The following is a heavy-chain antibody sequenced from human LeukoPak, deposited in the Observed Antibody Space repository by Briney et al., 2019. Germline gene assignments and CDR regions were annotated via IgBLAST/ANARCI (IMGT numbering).Heavy chain of an antibody. CDR3: AVTMSSNWFDP. D-gene: IGHD4/OR15-4a*01. J-gene: IGHJ5*02. CDR2: IIPIFGTA. CDR1: GGTFSSYA. V-gene: IGHV1-69*06. Sequence: GASVKVSCKASGGTFSSYAISWVRQAPGQGLEWMGGIIPIFGTANYAQKFQGRVTITADKSTSTAYMELSSLRSEDTAVYYCAVTMSSNWFDPWGPGNLVTVSS.